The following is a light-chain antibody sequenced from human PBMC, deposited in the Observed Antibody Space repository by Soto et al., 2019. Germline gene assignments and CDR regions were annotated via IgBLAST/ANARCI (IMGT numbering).Light chain of an antibody. V-gene: IGKV3-15*01. CDR3: QQYNNWPIT. CDR1: QSVSSN. Sequence: IGMTHSAATLSVSPGERATLSCRASQSVSSNLAWYQQKPGQAPRLLIYGASTRATGIPARFSGSGSGTEFTLTISSLQSEDFAVYYCQQYNNWPITFGQGTLLEIK. CDR2: GAS. J-gene: IGKJ5*01.